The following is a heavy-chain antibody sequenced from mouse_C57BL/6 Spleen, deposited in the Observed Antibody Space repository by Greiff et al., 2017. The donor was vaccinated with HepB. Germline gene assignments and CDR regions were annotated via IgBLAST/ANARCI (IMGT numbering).Heavy chain of an antibody. J-gene: IGHJ2*01. D-gene: IGHD2-3*01. CDR2: IRLKSDNYAT. V-gene: IGHV6-3*01. CDR1: GFTFSNYW. CDR3: TGGRWLLPHYFDY. Sequence: EVKLEESGGGLVQPGGSIKLSCVASGFTFSNYWMNWVRQSPEKGLEWVAQIRLKSDNYATHYAESVKGRFTISRDDSKSSVYLQMNNLRAEDTGIYYCTGGRWLLPHYFDYWGQGTTLTVSS.